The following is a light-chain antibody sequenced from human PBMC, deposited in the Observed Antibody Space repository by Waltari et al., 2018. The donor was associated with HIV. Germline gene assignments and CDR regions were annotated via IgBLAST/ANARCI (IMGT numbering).Light chain of an antibody. J-gene: IGKJ1*01. CDR1: RDIGNW. CDR2: KAS. CDR3: QQYKGYPWT. V-gene: IGKV1-5*03. Sequence: DIQMTQSPSTLSASVGDRVTITCRASRDIGNWLAWYQQKPGKAPKLLIYKASNLENGVPSKFSGSGSGTEFTLTINSLQPDDFASYSCQQYKGYPWTFGQGTKVEIK.